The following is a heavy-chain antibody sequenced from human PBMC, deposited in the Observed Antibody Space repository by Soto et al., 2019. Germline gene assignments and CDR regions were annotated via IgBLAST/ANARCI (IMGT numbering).Heavy chain of an antibody. J-gene: IGHJ4*02. Sequence: QVQLVESGGGVVQPGRSLRLSCAASGFTFSSYGMHWVRQAPGKGLEWVAVIWYDGSNKYYADSVKGRFTISRDNSKNTLYLQMNSLRAEDTAVYYCAREATIAGGGYFDYWGQGTLVTVSS. V-gene: IGHV3-33*01. D-gene: IGHD6-13*01. CDR1: GFTFSSYG. CDR3: AREATIAGGGYFDY. CDR2: IWYDGSNK.